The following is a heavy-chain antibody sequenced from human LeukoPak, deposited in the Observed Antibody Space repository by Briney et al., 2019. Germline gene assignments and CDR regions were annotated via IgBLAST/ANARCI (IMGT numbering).Heavy chain of an antibody. Sequence: TSETLSLTCAVSGGSISSGGYSWSWIRQPPGKGLEWIGYIYHSGSTYYNPSLKSRVTISVDRSKNQFFLKLSSVTAADTAVYYCTRDGGYFDYWGQGTLVTVSS. V-gene: IGHV4-30-2*01. CDR3: TRDGGYFDY. CDR2: IYHSGST. D-gene: IGHD2-15*01. CDR1: GGSISSGGYS. J-gene: IGHJ4*02.